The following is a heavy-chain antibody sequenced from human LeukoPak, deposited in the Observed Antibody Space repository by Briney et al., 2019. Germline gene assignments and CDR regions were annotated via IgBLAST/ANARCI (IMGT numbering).Heavy chain of an antibody. V-gene: IGHV3-30-3*01. J-gene: IGHJ4*02. D-gene: IGHD3-9*01. CDR2: ISYDGSNE. CDR1: RFTFSSYA. Sequence: PGRSLRLSCAASRFTFSSYAMHWVRQAPGKGLEWVAVISYDGSNEYYADSVKGRFTISRDNSKNTLYLQINSLRGEDTAVYYCARDRRYDILTGFSNFFDYWGQGTLVTVSS. CDR3: ARDRRYDILTGFSNFFDY.